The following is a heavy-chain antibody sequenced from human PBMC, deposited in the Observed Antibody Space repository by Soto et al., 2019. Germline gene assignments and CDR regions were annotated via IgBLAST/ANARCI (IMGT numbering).Heavy chain of an antibody. CDR3: ARDPLEPTKTTLASALDI. CDR2: ISSSSSYI. Sequence: PGGSLRLSCAASGFTFSSYSMNWVRQAPGKGLEWVSSISSSSSYIYYADSVKGRFTISRDNAKNSLYLQMNSLRAEDTAVYYCARDPLEPTKTTLASALDIWGQGTMVTVSS. V-gene: IGHV3-21*01. J-gene: IGHJ3*02. CDR1: GFTFSSYS. D-gene: IGHD1-1*01.